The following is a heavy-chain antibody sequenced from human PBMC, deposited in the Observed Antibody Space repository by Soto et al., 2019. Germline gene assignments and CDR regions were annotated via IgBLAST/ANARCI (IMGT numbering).Heavy chain of an antibody. CDR1: GFTLSHYD. CDR3: AKVELINPHGVEF. CDR2: VSYDGRNK. J-gene: IGHJ4*02. V-gene: IGHV3-30*18. Sequence: QVQLVESGGGVVKPGRSLRLSCVASGFTLSHYDMNWVRQAPGKALEWVTVVSYDGRNKYYGDSVRGRFPIARENSKNPLYLQMNSLRAEDTAVYYWAKVELINPHGVEFWGQGALVTVSS. D-gene: IGHD1-26*01.